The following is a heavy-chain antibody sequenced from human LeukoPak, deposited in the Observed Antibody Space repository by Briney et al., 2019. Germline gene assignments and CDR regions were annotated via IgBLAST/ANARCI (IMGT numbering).Heavy chain of an antibody. D-gene: IGHD6-13*01. CDR1: GYTFTGYY. V-gene: IGHV1-2*06. CDR2: INPNSGGT. Sequence: ASVKVSCKASGYTFTGYYMHWVRQAPGQGLEGMGRINPNSGGTNYAQRFRGRVTMTRDTSISTAYMALSRLRSDDTAVYYCASYSSSWYSEYFQHWGQGTLVTVSS. CDR3: ASYSSSWYSEYFQH. J-gene: IGHJ1*01.